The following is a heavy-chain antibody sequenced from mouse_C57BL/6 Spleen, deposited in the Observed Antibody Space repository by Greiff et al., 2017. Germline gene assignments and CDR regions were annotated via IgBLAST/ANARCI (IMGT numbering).Heavy chain of an antibody. V-gene: IGHV1-55*01. CDR3: ARGDYDEYYFDY. D-gene: IGHD2-4*01. Sequence: QVHVKQPGAELVKPGASVKMSCKASGYTFTSYWITWVKQRPGQGLEWIGDIYPGSGSTNYNEKFKSKATLTVDTSSSTAYMQLSSLTSEDSAVYYCARGDYDEYYFDYWGQGTTLTVSS. CDR2: IYPGSGST. CDR1: GYTFTSYW. J-gene: IGHJ2*01.